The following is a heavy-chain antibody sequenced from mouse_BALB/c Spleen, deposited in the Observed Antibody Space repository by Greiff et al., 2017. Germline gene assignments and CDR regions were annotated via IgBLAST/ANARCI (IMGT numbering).Heavy chain of an antibody. J-gene: IGHJ2*01. V-gene: IGHV5-17*02. CDR3: ARDGNYRFDY. CDR1: GFTFSSYA. CDR2: ISSGSSTI. Sequence: EVMLVESGGGLVKPGGSLKLSCAASGFTFSSYAMSWVRQTPEKGLEWVAYISSGSSTIYYADTVKGRFTISRDNPKNTLFLQMTSLRSEDTAMYYCARDGNYRFDYWGQGTTLTVSS. D-gene: IGHD2-1*01.